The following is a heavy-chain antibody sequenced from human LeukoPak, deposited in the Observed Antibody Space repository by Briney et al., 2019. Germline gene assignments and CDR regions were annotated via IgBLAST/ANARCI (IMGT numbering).Heavy chain of an antibody. V-gene: IGHV1-8*01. J-gene: IGHJ6*02. CDR2: MNPNSGNT. D-gene: IGHD3-22*01. CDR1: GYTFTSYD. CDR3: ARGPPPTYYYDSSGNQDYYYSMDV. Sequence: ASVKVSCKASGYTFTSYDINWVRQATGQGLEWMGWMNPNSGNTGYAQKFQGRVTMTRNTSISTAYMELSSLRSEDTAVYYCARGPPPTYYYDSSGNQDYYYSMDVWGQGTTVTVSS.